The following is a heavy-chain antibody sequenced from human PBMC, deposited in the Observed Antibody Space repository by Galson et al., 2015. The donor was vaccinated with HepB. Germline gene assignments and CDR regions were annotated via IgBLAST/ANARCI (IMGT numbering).Heavy chain of an antibody. J-gene: IGHJ4*02. Sequence: SVKVSCKASGGTFSSYAISWVRQAPGQGLEWMGRIIPILGIANYAQKFQGRVTITADKSTSTAYMELSSLRSEDTAVYYCASLQDYYDSSGYYKPSFFDYWGQGTLVTVSS. CDR1: GGTFSSYA. V-gene: IGHV1-69*04. CDR2: IIPILGIA. D-gene: IGHD3-22*01. CDR3: ASLQDYYDSSGYYKPSFFDY.